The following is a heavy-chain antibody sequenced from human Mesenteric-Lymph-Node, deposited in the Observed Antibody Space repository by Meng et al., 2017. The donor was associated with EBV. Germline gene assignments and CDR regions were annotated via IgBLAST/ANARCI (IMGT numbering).Heavy chain of an antibody. Sequence: QSQGGGPGLGRRSETLSLPCTFSGGSVSSVSYYWNWIRQPPGKGLEWIGYVYYSGSTKYNPSLKSRVTISVDTSKIQFSLKLTSVTAADTAVYYCARDPYGATDFWGQGTLVTVSS. J-gene: IGHJ4*02. D-gene: IGHD4-17*01. CDR2: VYYSGST. CDR1: GGSVSSVSYY. V-gene: IGHV4-61*01. CDR3: ARDPYGATDF.